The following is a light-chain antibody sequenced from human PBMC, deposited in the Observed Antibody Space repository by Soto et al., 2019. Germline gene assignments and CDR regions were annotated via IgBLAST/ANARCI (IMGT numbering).Light chain of an antibody. CDR2: AAS. V-gene: IGKV1-39*01. CDR1: QSISSY. J-gene: IGKJ1*01. Sequence: DIQMTQSPSSLSASVGDRVTITCRASQSISSYLNWYQQKPGKAPKPLIYAASSLQSGVPSRFSGSGSGTDFTLTISSLQPEDFATYYCQQNYSTPQTFGQGTKVEIK. CDR3: QQNYSTPQT.